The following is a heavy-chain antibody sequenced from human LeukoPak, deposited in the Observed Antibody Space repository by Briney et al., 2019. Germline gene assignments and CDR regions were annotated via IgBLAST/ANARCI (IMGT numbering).Heavy chain of an antibody. J-gene: IGHJ3*02. CDR1: GFTFSSYW. D-gene: IGHD1-26*01. Sequence: GGSLRLSCAASGFTFSSYWMHWVRQAPGKGLVWVSRINGDGSSTSYADSVKGRFTISRDNAKNTLYLQMNSLRAEDTAVYYCASTYSGSYGDAFDIWGQGTMVTVSS. CDR2: INGDGSST. V-gene: IGHV3-74*01. CDR3: ASTYSGSYGDAFDI.